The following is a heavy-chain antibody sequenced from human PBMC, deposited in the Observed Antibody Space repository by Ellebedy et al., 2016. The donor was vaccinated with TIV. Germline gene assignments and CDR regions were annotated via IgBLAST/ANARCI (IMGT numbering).Heavy chain of an antibody. J-gene: IGHJ4*02. D-gene: IGHD1-26*01. CDR3: AKDESDGELPRPFDY. V-gene: IGHV3-30*18. CDR1: RFTFSIFG. CDR2: ISSDGTNK. Sequence: GESLKISXAASRFTFSIFGLHWVRQAPGKGLEWVAIISSDGTNKYYADSVRGRFTISRGNSKNTLYLQMDSLRAEDTAVYYCAKDESDGELPRPFDYWGQGTLVTVSS.